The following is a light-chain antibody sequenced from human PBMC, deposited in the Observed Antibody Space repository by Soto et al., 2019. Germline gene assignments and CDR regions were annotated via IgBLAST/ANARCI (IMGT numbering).Light chain of an antibody. J-gene: IGKJ3*01. Sequence: TQSPSSLSASVGDRVTITCRASQGISNFLAWYQQKPAQAPRLLIYGASSRATGIPDRFSGSGSGTDFTLTISRLEPEDFAVYYCQQYGSSPPLFTFGPGTKVDIK. V-gene: IGKV3-20*01. CDR1: QGISNF. CDR3: QQYGSSPPLFT. CDR2: GAS.